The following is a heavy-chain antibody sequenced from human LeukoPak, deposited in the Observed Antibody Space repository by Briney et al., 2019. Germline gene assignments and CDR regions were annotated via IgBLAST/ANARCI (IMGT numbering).Heavy chain of an antibody. D-gene: IGHD3-9*01. CDR3: AKDSPQNDWRGFDY. J-gene: IGHJ4*02. V-gene: IGHV3-23*01. Sequence: GGSLRLSCAASGFTFSSYAVSWVRQAPGKGLEWVSAISGSGGSTYYADSVKGRFTISRDSSKNTLYLQMNSLRAEDTAVYYCAKDSPQNDWRGFDYWGQGTLVTVSS. CDR1: GFTFSSYA. CDR2: ISGSGGST.